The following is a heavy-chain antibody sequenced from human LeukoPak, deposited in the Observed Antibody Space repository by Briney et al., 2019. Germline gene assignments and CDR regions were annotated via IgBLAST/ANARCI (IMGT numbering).Heavy chain of an antibody. J-gene: IGHJ5*02. CDR2: IYYSGST. Sequence: PSETLSLTCTVSGGSISSYYWSWIRQPPGKGLEWIGYIYYSGSTNYNSSLKSRVTISVDTSKNQFSLKLSSVTAADTAVYYCARDVFSRVRGVDGFDPWGQGTLVTVSS. CDR3: ARDVFSRVRGVDGFDP. CDR1: GGSISSYY. V-gene: IGHV4-59*01. D-gene: IGHD3-10*01.